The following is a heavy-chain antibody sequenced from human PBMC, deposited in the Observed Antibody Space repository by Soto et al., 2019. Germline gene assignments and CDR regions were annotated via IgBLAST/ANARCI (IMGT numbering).Heavy chain of an antibody. D-gene: IGHD3-9*01. V-gene: IGHV4-39*01. CDR1: GGSISSSSYY. CDR3: ARRNYDILTGHLYYYYGMDV. J-gene: IGHJ6*02. CDR2: IYYSGST. Sequence: QLQLQESGPGLVKPSETLSLTCTVSGGSISSSSYYWGWIRQPPGKGLEWIGSIYYSGSTYYNPSLKSRVTISVDTSKNQFSLKLSSVTAADTAVYYCARRNYDILTGHLYYYYGMDVWGQGTTVTVSS.